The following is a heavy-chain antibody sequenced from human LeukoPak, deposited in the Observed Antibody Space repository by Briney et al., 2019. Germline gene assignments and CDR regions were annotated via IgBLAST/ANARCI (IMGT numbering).Heavy chain of an antibody. CDR2: VRSDGSDT. CDR3: ARDRGKDFLDN. Sequence: GTSLRLSCATSGLTFTNHGFHWVRQAAGKGLEWVAFVRSDGSDTYHANSVKGRFSISRDNSKNTVYLQMNSLGADDTALYYCARDRGKDFLDNWGQGTQVTVSS. J-gene: IGHJ4*02. D-gene: IGHD4-23*01. CDR1: GLTFTNHG. V-gene: IGHV3-33*01.